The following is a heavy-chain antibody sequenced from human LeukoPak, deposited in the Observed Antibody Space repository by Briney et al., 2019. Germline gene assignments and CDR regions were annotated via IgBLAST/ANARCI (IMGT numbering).Heavy chain of an antibody. CDR3: TTRRQDGC. Sequence: GGSLRLSCVASGFTFSDAWMSWVRQAPGKGLEWVGRIKSKIDGGTIDYGAPVKGRFTISRDDSRNTLYLQMNSLKTEDTAVYCCTTRRQDGCWGQGTLVTVS. D-gene: IGHD6-25*01. J-gene: IGHJ4*02. CDR2: IKSKIDGGTI. V-gene: IGHV3-15*01. CDR1: GFTFSDAW.